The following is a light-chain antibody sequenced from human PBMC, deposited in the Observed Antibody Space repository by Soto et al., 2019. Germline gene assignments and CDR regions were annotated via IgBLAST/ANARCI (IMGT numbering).Light chain of an antibody. CDR2: ANT. Sequence: QSAMTQPPSVSGAPGQRVTISCTGTSSNIGAGYDVHWYRQVPGTAPKLLIYANTNRPSGVPDRFSASKSGTSASLAITGLEPEHEPDYCFQAYEIISSAWIFGGGTKVTV. V-gene: IGLV1-40*01. CDR1: SSNIGAGYD. J-gene: IGLJ2*01. CDR3: QAYEIISSAWI.